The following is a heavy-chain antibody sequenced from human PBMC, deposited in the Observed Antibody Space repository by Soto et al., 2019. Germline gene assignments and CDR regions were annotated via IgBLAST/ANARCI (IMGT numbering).Heavy chain of an antibody. CDR3: ARGEGVLLWFGELLSLNWFDP. D-gene: IGHD3-10*01. J-gene: IGHJ5*02. Sequence: PSETLSLTCTVSGGSISAYYWTWIRQPPGKGLEWIGEINHSGSTNYNPSLKSRVTISVDTSKNQFSLKLSSVTAADTAVYYCARGEGVLLWFGELLSLNWFDPWGQGTLVTVSS. CDR1: GGSISAYY. V-gene: IGHV4-34*01. CDR2: INHSGST.